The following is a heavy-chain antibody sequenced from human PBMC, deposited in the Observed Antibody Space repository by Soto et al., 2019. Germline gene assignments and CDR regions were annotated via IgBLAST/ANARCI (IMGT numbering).Heavy chain of an antibody. V-gene: IGHV3-21*01. Sequence: SLRLSCAASGFTFRSYSMNWVRQPGGKGVELVSFISSSSSYIYYADTVKVRFIIYRANAQYSLSLQMISLTAEATAVYYCARDVGPAFDYWGQGTLVTVSS. CDR2: ISSSSSYI. J-gene: IGHJ4*02. CDR1: GFTFRSYS. CDR3: ARDVGPAFDY.